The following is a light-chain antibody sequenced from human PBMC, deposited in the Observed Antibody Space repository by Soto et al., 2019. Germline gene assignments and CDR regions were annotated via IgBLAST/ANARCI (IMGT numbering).Light chain of an antibody. CDR2: STS. CDR1: QSVGSAW. V-gene: IGKV3-20*01. CDR3: EQYGRPLWT. Sequence: ENGLTQSPGTLSLSPGERATLSCRASQSVGSAWLAWYQQKPGQTPRLLLYSTSTRATAIPDRFSGSGSGTDFTLNISRLEPEDFAVYYCEQYGRPLWTFGQGTKVEVK. J-gene: IGKJ1*01.